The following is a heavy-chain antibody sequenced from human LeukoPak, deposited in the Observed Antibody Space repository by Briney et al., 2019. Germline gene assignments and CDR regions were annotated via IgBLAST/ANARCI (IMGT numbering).Heavy chain of an antibody. Sequence: GGSLRLSCAASGFTFDDYAMSWVRQVPGRGLEWVSGINWDGSSIGYLDYVKGRFTISRDNAKNSLFLQMNGLRAEDTAFYYCARVGKYCTSTSCYSRYYYYMDVWGKGTTVTVS. D-gene: IGHD2-2*02. CDR3: ARVGKYCTSTSCYSRYYYYMDV. J-gene: IGHJ6*03. V-gene: IGHV3-20*04. CDR1: GFTFDDYA. CDR2: INWDGSSI.